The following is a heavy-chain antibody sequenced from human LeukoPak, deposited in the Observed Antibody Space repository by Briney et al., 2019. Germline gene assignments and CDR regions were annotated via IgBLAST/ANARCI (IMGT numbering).Heavy chain of an antibody. CDR3: RAATKNRGYYFDY. Sequence: GGSLRLSCAASGFTFSIYGMHWVRQAPGKGREWVAVISSDGREEDYADSVRGRFTISRDNSRDTLYLQMSSLRPGDAAVYYCRAATKNRGYYFDYWGQGTLVTVSS. CDR1: GFTFSIYG. D-gene: IGHD1-14*01. J-gene: IGHJ4*02. V-gene: IGHV3-30*03. CDR2: ISSDGREE.